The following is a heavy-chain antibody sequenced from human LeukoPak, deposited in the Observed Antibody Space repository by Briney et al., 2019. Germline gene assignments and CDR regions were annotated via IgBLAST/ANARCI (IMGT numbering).Heavy chain of an antibody. Sequence: GESLKISCKGSGYSFTTYWIVWVRQMPGQGLEWMGIIYPGDSDTRYSPSFQGQVTISVDKSISTAYLQWSSLKASDTAIYYCARHSDIVAVPAATLDYWGQGTLVTVSS. CDR1: GYSFTTYW. D-gene: IGHD2-2*01. CDR3: ARHSDIVAVPAATLDY. J-gene: IGHJ4*02. CDR2: IYPGDSDT. V-gene: IGHV5-51*01.